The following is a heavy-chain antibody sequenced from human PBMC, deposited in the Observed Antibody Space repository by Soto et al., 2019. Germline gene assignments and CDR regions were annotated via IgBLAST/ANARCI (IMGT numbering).Heavy chain of an antibody. CDR1: GFTFSDYY. CDR2: ISSSSSYI. J-gene: IGHJ6*02. CDR3: ARDLGYCSSTSCYRLNYYGMDV. D-gene: IGHD2-2*02. V-gene: IGHV3-11*06. Sequence: QVQLVESGGGLVKPGGSLRLSCAASGFTFSDYYMSWIRQAPGKGLEWVSYISSSSSYIYYADSVKGRFTISRDNAKNSLYLQMNSLRAEDTAVYYCARDLGYCSSTSCYRLNYYGMDVWGQGTTVTVSS.